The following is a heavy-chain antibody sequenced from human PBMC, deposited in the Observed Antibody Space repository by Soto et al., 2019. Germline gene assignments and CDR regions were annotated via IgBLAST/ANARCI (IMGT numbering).Heavy chain of an antibody. V-gene: IGHV6-1*01. CDR2: TYYRSKWYY. CDR1: GDSVSSNSAG. Sequence: QVQLQQSGPGLVKPSQTLSLTCAITGDSVSSNSAGWSWVRQSPSSGLEWLGRTYYRSKWYYEYAVSVRGRITINPDTSTNQYSLQLNSVTPEDTAVYFCARGEQYSGRIFDYWGQGTLVTVSS. J-gene: IGHJ4*01. CDR3: ARGEQYSGRIFDY. D-gene: IGHD1-26*01.